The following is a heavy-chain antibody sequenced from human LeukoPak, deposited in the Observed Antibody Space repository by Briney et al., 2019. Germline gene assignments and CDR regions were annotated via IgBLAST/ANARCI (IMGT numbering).Heavy chain of an antibody. Sequence: GGSLRLSCAASGFTFSSYAMSWVRQAPGKGLEWVSAISGSGGSTYYADSVKGRFTISRDNSKNTLYLQMNSLRAEDTAVYYCATVRWELLTGKWFDPWGQGTLVTVSS. J-gene: IGHJ5*02. CDR1: GFTFSSYA. CDR3: ATVRWELLTGKWFDP. D-gene: IGHD1-26*01. V-gene: IGHV3-23*01. CDR2: ISGSGGST.